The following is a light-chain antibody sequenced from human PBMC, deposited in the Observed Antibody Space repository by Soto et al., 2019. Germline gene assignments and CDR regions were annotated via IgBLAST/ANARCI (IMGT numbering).Light chain of an antibody. V-gene: IGKV3-11*01. CDR2: DAS. Sequence: EIVLTQSPAPLSLSPGERATLSCRASQSVSSYLAWYQQKPGHAPRLLIYDASNRATGIPARFSGSGSRTDFTLTISSLEPEDVAVYYCQQRSNWPPRYTFGQGTKLEIK. J-gene: IGKJ2*01. CDR1: QSVSSY. CDR3: QQRSNWPPRYT.